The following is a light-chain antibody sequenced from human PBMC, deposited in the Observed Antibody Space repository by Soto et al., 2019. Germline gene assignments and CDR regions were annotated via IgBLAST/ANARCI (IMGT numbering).Light chain of an antibody. J-gene: IGKJ1*01. CDR2: GAS. V-gene: IGKV3-20*01. CDR3: QQYGSSGT. Sequence: EIVLTQSPATLSLSPGERATLSCRASQSVSSFLAWYQQKPGQAPRLLMYGASSRATGTPDRFSGSGSGTDFTLTISRLEPEDFAVYYCQQYGSSGTFGQGTKVDIK. CDR1: QSVSSF.